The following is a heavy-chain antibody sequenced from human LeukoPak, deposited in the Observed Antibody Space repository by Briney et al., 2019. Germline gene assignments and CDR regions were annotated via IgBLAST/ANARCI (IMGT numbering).Heavy chain of an antibody. CDR1: GYTFTSYG. Sequence: ASVKVSCKASGYTFTSYGISWVRQAPGQGLEWMGWISAYNGNTNYAQKLQGRVTMTTDTSTSTAYMELRSLRSDDTAVYYCASTSRATTVTPGTYWGQGALVTVSS. V-gene: IGHV1-18*01. CDR3: ASTSRATTVTPGTY. J-gene: IGHJ4*02. CDR2: ISAYNGNT. D-gene: IGHD4-17*01.